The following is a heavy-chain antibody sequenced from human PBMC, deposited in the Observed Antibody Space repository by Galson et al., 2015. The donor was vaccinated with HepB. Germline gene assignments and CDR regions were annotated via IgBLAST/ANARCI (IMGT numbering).Heavy chain of an antibody. V-gene: IGHV3-23*01. CDR1: GFTFSDYY. D-gene: IGHD2-21*01. CDR2: ISGSGGST. CDR3: AKGILVEDTDY. J-gene: IGHJ4*02. Sequence: SLRLSCAASGFTFSDYYMSWVRRAPGKGLEWVSAISGSGGSTYYADSVKGRFTISRDNSKNTLYLQMNSLRAEDTAVYYCAKGILVEDTDYWGRGTLVTVSS.